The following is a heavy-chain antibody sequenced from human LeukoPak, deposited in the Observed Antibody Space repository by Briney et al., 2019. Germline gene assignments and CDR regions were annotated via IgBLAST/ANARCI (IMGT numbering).Heavy chain of an antibody. J-gene: IGHJ4*02. D-gene: IGHD3-10*01. Sequence: SETLSLTCAVSGGSISSNSYYWGWIRQPPGKGLEWIGEINHSGSTNYNPSLKSRVTISVDTSKNQFSLKLSSVTAADTAVYYCAREAEMVRGPYYFDYWGQGTLVTVSS. V-gene: IGHV4-39*07. CDR2: INHSGST. CDR1: GGSISSNSYY. CDR3: AREAEMVRGPYYFDY.